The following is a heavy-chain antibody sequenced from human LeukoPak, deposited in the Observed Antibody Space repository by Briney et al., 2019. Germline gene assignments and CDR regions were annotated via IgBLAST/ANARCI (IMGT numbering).Heavy chain of an antibody. CDR3: ARNYGHNSKYFDL. CDR2: ISPEGGDT. V-gene: IGHV1-2*02. CDR1: GYTFSDYF. J-gene: IGHJ4*02. D-gene: IGHD4-17*01. Sequence: ASVKVSCKASGYTFSDYFMHWVHQAPGQGLEWMGWISPEGGDTHYAQRFQGRVTMTRDTSISAAYMELTSLSSDDTAVYYCARNYGHNSKYFDLWGQGTLVTVSS.